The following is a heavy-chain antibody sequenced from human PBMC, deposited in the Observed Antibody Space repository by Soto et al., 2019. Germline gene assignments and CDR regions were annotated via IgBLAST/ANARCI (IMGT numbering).Heavy chain of an antibody. CDR3: ARQRFPYGMDV. Sequence: PSETLSLTCTVSGGSISSGGYYWSWIRQHPGKGLEWIGYIYYSGSTYYNPSLKSRVTISVDTSKNQFSLKLSSVTAADTAVYYCARQRFPYGMDVWGQGTTVTVSS. V-gene: IGHV4-30-4*08. CDR1: GGSISSGGYY. D-gene: IGHD3-3*01. J-gene: IGHJ6*02. CDR2: IYYSGST.